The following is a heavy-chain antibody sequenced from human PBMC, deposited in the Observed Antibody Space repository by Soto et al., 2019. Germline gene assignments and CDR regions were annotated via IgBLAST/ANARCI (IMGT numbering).Heavy chain of an antibody. D-gene: IGHD2-2*01. J-gene: IGHJ6*02. V-gene: IGHV3-23*01. CDR2: ISGSGGST. CDR3: AKYGTEYQLLLSLCYYGMDV. CDR1: GFTFSSYA. Sequence: EVQLLESGGGLVQPGGSLRLSCAASGFTFSSYAMSWVRQAPGKGLEWVSAISGSGGSTYYADSVKGRFTISRDNSKNTLYLQINSLRAEDTAVYSCAKYGTEYQLLLSLCYYGMDVWGQGTTVTVSS.